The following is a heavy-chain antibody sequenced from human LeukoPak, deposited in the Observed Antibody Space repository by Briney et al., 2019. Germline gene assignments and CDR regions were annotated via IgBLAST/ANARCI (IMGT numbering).Heavy chain of an antibody. V-gene: IGHV3-9*01. Sequence: GGSLRLSCAASGFTFDDYAMHWVQQAPGKGLEWVSGISWNSGSIGYADSVKGRFTISRDNAKNSLYLQMNSLRAEDTALYYCANVCSGGSCYSPFDAFDIWGQGTMVTVSS. D-gene: IGHD2-15*01. CDR3: ANVCSGGSCYSPFDAFDI. CDR2: ISWNSGSI. CDR1: GFTFDDYA. J-gene: IGHJ3*02.